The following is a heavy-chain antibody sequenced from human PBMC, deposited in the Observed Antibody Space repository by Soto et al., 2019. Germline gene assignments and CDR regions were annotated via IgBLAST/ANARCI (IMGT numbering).Heavy chain of an antibody. D-gene: IGHD3-22*01. Sequence: EVQLVESGGGLVKPGGSLRLSCAASGFTFSSYSMNWVRQAPGKGLEWVSSISSSSSYIYYADSVKGRFTISRDNAKNSLYLQMNSLRAEDTAVYYCARGSPYYYDSSGYQSNFDYWDQGTLVTVSS. CDR3: ARGSPYYYDSSGYQSNFDY. CDR1: GFTFSSYS. CDR2: ISSSSSYI. V-gene: IGHV3-21*01. J-gene: IGHJ4*02.